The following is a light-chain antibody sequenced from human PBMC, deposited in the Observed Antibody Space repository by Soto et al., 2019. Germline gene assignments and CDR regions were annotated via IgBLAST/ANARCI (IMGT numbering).Light chain of an antibody. CDR3: QQYNNWPPIT. CDR1: QSVSSSY. V-gene: IGKV3D-15*01. Sequence: EIVLKTSPGALSLSPWERATLSCMASQSVSSSYLAWYQQKPGQAPRLLIYGASNRATGIPDRFSGSGSGTEFTLTISSLQSEDFAVYYCQQYNNWPPITFGQGTRLEIK. J-gene: IGKJ5*01. CDR2: GAS.